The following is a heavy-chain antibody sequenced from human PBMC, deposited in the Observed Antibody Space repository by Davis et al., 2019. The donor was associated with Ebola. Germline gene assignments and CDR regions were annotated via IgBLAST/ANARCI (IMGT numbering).Heavy chain of an antibody. CDR2: IIPIFGTA. Sequence: SVKVSCTASGGTFSSYAISWVRQAPGQGLEWMGGIIPIFGTANYAQKFQGRVTITADESTSTVYMELSSLRSEDTAVYYCFGGDYGMDVWGQGTTVTVSS. J-gene: IGHJ6*02. CDR3: FGGDYGMDV. V-gene: IGHV1-69*13. D-gene: IGHD3-10*01. CDR1: GGTFSSYA.